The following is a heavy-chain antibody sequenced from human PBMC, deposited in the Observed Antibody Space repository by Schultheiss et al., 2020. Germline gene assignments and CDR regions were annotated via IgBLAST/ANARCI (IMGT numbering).Heavy chain of an antibody. CDR2: ISYDGSNK. V-gene: IGHV3-30-3*01. CDR3: ARARTVTTANGGFDY. D-gene: IGHD4-17*01. CDR1: GFTFSSYA. J-gene: IGHJ4*02. Sequence: GGSLRLSCAASGFTFSSYAMHWVRQAPGKGLEWVAVISYDGSNKYYADSVKGRFTISRDNSKNTLYLQMNSLRAEDTAVYYCARARTVTTANGGFDYWGQGTLVTVSS.